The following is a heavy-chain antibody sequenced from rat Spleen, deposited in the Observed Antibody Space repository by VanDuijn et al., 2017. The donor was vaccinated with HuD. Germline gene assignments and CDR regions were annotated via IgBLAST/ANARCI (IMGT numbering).Heavy chain of an antibody. CDR3: ARSGGRMVYYGLLPNLYVMDA. V-gene: IGHV3-3*01. D-gene: IGHD1-6*01. CDR1: GYSITSSYR. J-gene: IGHJ4*01. Sequence: EVQLQESGPGLVKPSQSLSLTCSVTGYSITSSYRWNWIRKFPGNKLEWMGYINSAGSTNYNPSHKSRISITRDTSKNQFFLQVNSVTTEDTATYYCARSGGRMVYYGLLPNLYVMDAWGQGASVTVSS. CDR2: INSAGST.